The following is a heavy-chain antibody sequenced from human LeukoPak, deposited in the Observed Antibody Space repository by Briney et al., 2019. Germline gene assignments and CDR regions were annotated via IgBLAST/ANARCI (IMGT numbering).Heavy chain of an antibody. CDR1: GGSITSHY. V-gene: IGHV4-59*08. D-gene: IGHD5-24*01. CDR2: FYYSGST. CDR3: ARSGGRDGYNFGY. Sequence: SETLSLTCTVSGGSITSHYWSWIRQPPGKGLEWIGYFYYSGSTNYNPSLESRVTISVDTSRAHFYLKLSFVTAADTAVYYCARSGGRDGYNFGYWGPGTLVTVSS. J-gene: IGHJ4*02.